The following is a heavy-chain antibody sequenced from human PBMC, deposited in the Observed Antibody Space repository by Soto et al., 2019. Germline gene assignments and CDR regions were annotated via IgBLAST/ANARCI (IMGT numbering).Heavy chain of an antibody. D-gene: IGHD5-12*01. V-gene: IGHV3-23*01. CDR2: ISGSGST. J-gene: IGHJ4*02. CDR3: ANVPLRLDYVDY. Sequence: EVQLLESGGGLVQPGGSLRLSCAASGFTFSNYAMNWVRQAPGKGLEWVSAISGSGSTYYADSVQGRFTISRDNSKYTLYQHMNCVRAEDTAVYYCANVPLRLDYVDYWGPGTLVTVSS. CDR1: GFTFSNYA.